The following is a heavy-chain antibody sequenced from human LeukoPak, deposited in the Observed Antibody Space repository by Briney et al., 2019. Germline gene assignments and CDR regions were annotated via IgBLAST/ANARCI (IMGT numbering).Heavy chain of an antibody. J-gene: IGHJ1*01. V-gene: IGHV4-39*01. Sequence: SETLSLTCAVSGDYISSSCYYWGWICQSPATGLEWIGDIYHSGRTYYNPSLKSRVAISIDTSKNQFSLRLRSMTAADTAVFYCARRRYYDSTGYFEWGRGTLVTVSS. CDR3: ARRRYYDSTGYFE. CDR1: GDYISSSCYY. CDR2: IYHSGRT. D-gene: IGHD3-22*01.